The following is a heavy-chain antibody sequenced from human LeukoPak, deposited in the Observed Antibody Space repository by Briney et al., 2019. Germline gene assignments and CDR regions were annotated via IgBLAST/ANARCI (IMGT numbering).Heavy chain of an antibody. Sequence: PGGSLRLSCAASGFTFSSYWMRWVRQAPGKGLVWVSRINSDGRSTSYADSVKGRFTTSRDNAENTLYLQMNSLRAEDTAVYYCTRGIAAAPDYWGQGTLVTVSS. CDR1: GFTFSSYW. J-gene: IGHJ4*02. CDR2: INSDGRST. V-gene: IGHV3-74*01. D-gene: IGHD6-13*01. CDR3: TRGIAAAPDY.